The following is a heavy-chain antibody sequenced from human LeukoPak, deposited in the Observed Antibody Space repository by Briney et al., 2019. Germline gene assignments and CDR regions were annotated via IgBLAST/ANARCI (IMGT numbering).Heavy chain of an antibody. CDR1: GGSISSGGYS. V-gene: IGHV4-30-2*01. Sequence: SQTLSLTCAVSGGSISSGGYSWSWIRQPPGKGLEWIGEINHSGSTNYNPSLKSRVTISVDTSKNQFSLKLSSVTAADTAVYYCASHIVVVTATLYNWFDPWGQGTLVTVSS. CDR3: ASHIVVVTATLYNWFDP. D-gene: IGHD2-21*02. J-gene: IGHJ5*02. CDR2: INHSGST.